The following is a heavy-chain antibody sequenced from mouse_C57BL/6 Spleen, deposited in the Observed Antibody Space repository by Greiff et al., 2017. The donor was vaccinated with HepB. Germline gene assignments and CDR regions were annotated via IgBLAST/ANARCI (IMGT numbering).Heavy chain of an antibody. CDR3: ARPGVADTRAMDY. V-gene: IGHV1-53*01. CDR2: INPSNGGT. CDR1: GYTFTSYW. Sequence: VQLQQPGTELVKPGASVKLSCKASGYTFTSYWMHWVKQRPGQGLEWIGNINPSNGGTNYNEKFKSKATLTVDKSSSTAYMQLSSLTSEDSAVYYCARPGVADTRAMDYWGQGTSVTVSS. J-gene: IGHJ4*01. D-gene: IGHD1-1*01.